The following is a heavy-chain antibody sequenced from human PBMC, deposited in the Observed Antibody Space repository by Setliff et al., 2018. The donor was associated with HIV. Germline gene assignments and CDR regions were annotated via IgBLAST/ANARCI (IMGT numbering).Heavy chain of an antibody. D-gene: IGHD3-10*01. CDR3: SRGKGVGGVIITGGLDV. V-gene: IGHV1-46*01. CDR1: GYAFTSNY. CDR2: IYPSNGDT. J-gene: IGHJ6*02. Sequence: ASVKVSCKASGYAFTSNYIHWVRQAPGQGLEWMALIYPSNGDTTYAQRFQGRVTMTLDTSTSTVYMELSSLRADDTAVYYCSRGKGVGGVIITGGLDVWGQGTTVTVSS.